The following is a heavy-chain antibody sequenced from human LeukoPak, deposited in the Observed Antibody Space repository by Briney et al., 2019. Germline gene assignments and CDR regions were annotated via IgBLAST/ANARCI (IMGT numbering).Heavy chain of an antibody. CDR1: GGSSSGYY. Sequence: SETLSLTCAVYGGSSSGYYWSWIRQPPGKGLEWIGEINHSGSTNYNPSLKSRVTISVDTSKNQFSPKLSSVTAADTAVYYCASLRWPRLGWFDPWGQGTLVTVSS. D-gene: IGHD5-12*01. V-gene: IGHV4-34*01. CDR2: INHSGST. CDR3: ASLRWPRLGWFDP. J-gene: IGHJ5*02.